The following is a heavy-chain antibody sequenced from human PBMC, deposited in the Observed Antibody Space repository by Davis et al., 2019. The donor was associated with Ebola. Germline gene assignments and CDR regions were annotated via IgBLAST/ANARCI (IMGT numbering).Heavy chain of an antibody. J-gene: IGHJ6*02. CDR3: ARVTPGYYYYGMDV. CDR2: IYYSGST. V-gene: IGHV4-59*01. Sequence: MPGGSLRLSCTVSGGSISSYYWSWIRQPPGKGLEWIGYIYYSGSTNYNPSLKSRVTISVDTSKNQFSLKLSSVTAADTAVYYCARVTPGYYYYGMDVWGQGTTVTVSS. CDR1: GGSISSYY.